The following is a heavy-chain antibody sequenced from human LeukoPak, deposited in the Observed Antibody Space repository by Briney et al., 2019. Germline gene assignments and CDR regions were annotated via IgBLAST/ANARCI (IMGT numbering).Heavy chain of an antibody. CDR3: ARDRPRIAVGTDP. CDR1: GGSISSSSYY. V-gene: IGHV4-39*07. CDR2: IYYSGST. J-gene: IGHJ5*02. D-gene: IGHD6-19*01. Sequence: SETLSLTCTVSGGSISSSSYYWGWIRQPPGKGLEWIGSIYYSGSTYYNPSLKSRVTISVDTSKNQFSLKLSSVTAADTAVYYCARDRPRIAVGTDPWGQGTLVTVSS.